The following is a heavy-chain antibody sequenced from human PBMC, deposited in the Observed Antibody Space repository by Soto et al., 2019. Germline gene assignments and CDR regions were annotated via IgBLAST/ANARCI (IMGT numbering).Heavy chain of an antibody. V-gene: IGHV1-18*01. CDR1: GYPFVSYG. Sequence: QVHLVQSGGEVKKPGASVKVSCNTSGYPFVSYGISWVRQAPGQGLEWMGWINVYSGNTDNIQKFGDRITVTTDTSTSTAYKEWRRMRTDDTGVYYCARIKASSMDFWGQGTTVSVSS. D-gene: IGHD3-16*01. J-gene: IGHJ6*02. CDR3: ARIKASSMDF. CDR2: INVYSGNT.